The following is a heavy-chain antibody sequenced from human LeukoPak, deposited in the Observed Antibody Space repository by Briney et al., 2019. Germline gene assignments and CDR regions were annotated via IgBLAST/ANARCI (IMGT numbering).Heavy chain of an antibody. J-gene: IGHJ4*02. V-gene: IGHV3-33*06. CDR2: IWHDGSAE. D-gene: IGHD6-19*01. CDR3: AKDTTGGWSGYFDS. CDR1: GFTFSGYG. Sequence: GGSLRLSCAASGFTFSGYGIHWVRQAPSKGLEWVAVIWHDGSAEFYVDSVKGRFRISRDDSKNTVYLQMNSLIAEDTARYYCAKDTTGGWSGYFDSWGQGTLVTVSS.